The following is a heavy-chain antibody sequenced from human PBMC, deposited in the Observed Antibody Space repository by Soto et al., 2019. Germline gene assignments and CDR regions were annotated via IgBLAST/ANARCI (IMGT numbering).Heavy chain of an antibody. J-gene: IGHJ4*02. CDR2: ISSTTNYI. V-gene: IGHV3-21*06. CDR3: ARESEDLTSNFDY. Sequence: GESLRLSCAASGFTFTRYSMNWVRQAPGKGLEWVSSISSTTNYIYYGDSMKGRFNISRDNAKNSLYLEMNSLRAEDTAVYYCARESEDLTSNFDYWGQGTLVTVSS. CDR1: GFTFTRYS.